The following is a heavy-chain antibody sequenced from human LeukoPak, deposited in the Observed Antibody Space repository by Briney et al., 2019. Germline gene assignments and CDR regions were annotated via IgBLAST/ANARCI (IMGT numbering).Heavy chain of an antibody. CDR1: GDSISTSSYY. V-gene: IGHV4-61*05. D-gene: IGHD2-8*01. J-gene: IGHJ6*03. Sequence: PSETLSLTCSVSGDSISTSSYYWGWIRQPPGKGLEWIGEIYNDGSTNYNPSLKSRVTISVDKSKSQFSLRLSSVTAADTAVYYCASNGYYCIEFWGKGTTVTVSS. CDR3: ASNGYYCIEF. CDR2: IYNDGST.